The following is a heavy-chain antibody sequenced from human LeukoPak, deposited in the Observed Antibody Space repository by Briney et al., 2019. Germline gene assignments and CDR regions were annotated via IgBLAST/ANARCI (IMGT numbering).Heavy chain of an antibody. CDR3: ARTAARQDAFNI. V-gene: IGHV1-46*01. CDR1: GYTFTGYY. CDR2: VNPSGDST. J-gene: IGHJ3*02. D-gene: IGHD6-25*01. Sequence: ASVKVFCKASGYTFTGYYMHWVRQAPGQGLAWMGMVNPSGDSTTYAQKFQDRVTMTRDTSTSTAYMELSSLISEDTAVYYCARTAARQDAFNIWGQGTMVTVSS.